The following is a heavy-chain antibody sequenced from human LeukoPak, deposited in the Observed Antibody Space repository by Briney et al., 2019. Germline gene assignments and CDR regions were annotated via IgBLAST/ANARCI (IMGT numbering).Heavy chain of an antibody. Sequence: GGSLRLSCAASGFTFSSYGMHWVRQAPGKGLEWVAVISYDGSNKYYADPVKGRFTISRDNSKDTLYLQMNSLRAEDTAVYYCAKTVRYFDWLLSPFDYWGQGTLVTVSS. V-gene: IGHV3-30*18. CDR2: ISYDGSNK. J-gene: IGHJ4*02. CDR3: AKTVRYFDWLLSPFDY. CDR1: GFTFSSYG. D-gene: IGHD3-9*01.